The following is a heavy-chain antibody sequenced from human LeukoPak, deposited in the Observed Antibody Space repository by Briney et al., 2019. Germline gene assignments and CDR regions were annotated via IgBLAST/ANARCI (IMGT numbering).Heavy chain of an antibody. CDR3: ARGSSGGSYLPYYFDS. V-gene: IGHV1-2*02. Sequence: ASVKVSCKASGYTFTGNYIHWVRQAPGQGLEWMGWINPNSGGTNYAQKFQGRVTMTRDTSISTAYMELSRLRSDDTAVYYCARGSSGGSYLPYYFDSWGRGTLVTVSS. CDR2: INPNSGGT. J-gene: IGHJ4*02. CDR1: GYTFTGNY. D-gene: IGHD1-26*01.